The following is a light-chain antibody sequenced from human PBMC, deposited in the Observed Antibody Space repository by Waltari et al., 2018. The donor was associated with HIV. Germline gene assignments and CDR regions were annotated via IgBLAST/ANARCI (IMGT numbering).Light chain of an antibody. CDR1: QTVNNN. Sequence: EIVMTQSPAILSVSPGERATLSCRASQTVNNNLVWYQQRPGQPPRLLIYGASTRATSIPARFSGSGSGTEFTLTISNLQSEDFAVYHCQQCNNWPYTFGQGTKLEIK. V-gene: IGKV3-15*01. CDR2: GAS. J-gene: IGKJ2*01. CDR3: QQCNNWPYT.